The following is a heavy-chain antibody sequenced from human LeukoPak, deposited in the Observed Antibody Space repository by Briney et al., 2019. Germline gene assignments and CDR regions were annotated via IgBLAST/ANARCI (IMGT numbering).Heavy chain of an antibody. J-gene: IGHJ5*02. CDR1: GFTFSSYG. CDR3: ARDLDPFGVVPNWFDP. CDR2: ISGSGGFT. V-gene: IGHV3-23*01. D-gene: IGHD3-3*01. Sequence: QTGGSLRLSCAASGFTFSSYGMSRVRQAPGKGLEWVSGISGSGGFTYYADSVKGRFTISRDNSKNSLYLQMNSLRAEDTAVYYCARDLDPFGVVPNWFDPWGQGTLVTVSS.